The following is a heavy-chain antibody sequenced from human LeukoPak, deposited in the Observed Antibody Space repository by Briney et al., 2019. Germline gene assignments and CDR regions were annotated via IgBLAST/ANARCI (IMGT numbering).Heavy chain of an antibody. J-gene: IGHJ5*02. D-gene: IGHD3-10*01. CDR1: GGTFSSYA. CDR2: MNPNSGNT. CDR3: ARGRPTYYGSGSYWFDP. V-gene: IGHV1-8*02. Sequence: AASVKVSCKASGGTFSSYAISWVRQATGQGLEWMGWMNPNSGNTGYAQKFQGRVTMTRNTSISTAYMELSSLRSEDTAVYYCARGRPTYYGSGSYWFDPWGQGTLVTVSS.